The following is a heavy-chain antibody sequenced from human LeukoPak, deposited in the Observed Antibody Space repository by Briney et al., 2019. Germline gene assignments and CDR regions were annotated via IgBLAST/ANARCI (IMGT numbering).Heavy chain of an antibody. CDR1: GGSISSGSYY. J-gene: IGHJ4*02. CDR3: ARGGYYYDSSGYYYGIGFFDY. CDR2: IYTSGSP. V-gene: IGHV4-61*02. D-gene: IGHD3-22*01. Sequence: SQTLSLTCTVSGGSISSGSYYWSWIRQPAGKGLEWIGRIYTSGSPNYNPSLESRVTISVDTSKNQFSLKLSSVTAADTAVYYCARGGYYYDSSGYYYGIGFFDYWGQGTLVTVSS.